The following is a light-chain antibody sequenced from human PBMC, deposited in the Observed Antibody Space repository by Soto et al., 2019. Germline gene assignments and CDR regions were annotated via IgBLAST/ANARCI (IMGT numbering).Light chain of an antibody. Sequence: QAVLTQPASVSGSPGQSITISCTGTSSDVGAYNYVSWYQHHPGKAPKLMIYEVNNRPSGVSNRFSGSKSGNTASLTISSLQPEDEADYYCTSFTTTTPLLFGGGTKLTVL. V-gene: IGLV2-14*01. CDR2: EVN. J-gene: IGLJ2*01. CDR3: TSFTTTTPLL. CDR1: SSDVGAYNY.